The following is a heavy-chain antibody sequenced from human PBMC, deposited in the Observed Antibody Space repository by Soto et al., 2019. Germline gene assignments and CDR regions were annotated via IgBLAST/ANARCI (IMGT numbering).Heavy chain of an antibody. Sequence: PSETLSLTCAVYGGSFSGYYWSWIRQPPGKGLEWIGEINHSGSTNYNPSLKSRVTISVDTSKNQFSLKLSSVTAADTAVYYCARGSGYCSSTSCFPLGWFDPWGQGTLVTVSS. CDR1: GGSFSGYY. CDR2: INHSGST. V-gene: IGHV4-34*01. J-gene: IGHJ5*02. D-gene: IGHD2-2*01. CDR3: ARGSGYCSSTSCFPLGWFDP.